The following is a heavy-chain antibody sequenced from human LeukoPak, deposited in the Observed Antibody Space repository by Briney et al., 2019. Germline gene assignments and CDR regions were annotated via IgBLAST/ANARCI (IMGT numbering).Heavy chain of an antibody. D-gene: IGHD3-10*01. J-gene: IGHJ4*02. CDR3: ATRRFGELTY. V-gene: IGHV3-48*01. CDR2: ISSGSSTI. CDR1: GFLFSSYS. Sequence: GLSLRLPCAASGFLFSSYSMNWVRQAPGKGLGWVSYISSGSSTIYYADAVKGRFTISRDNAKNSLYLQMNSLRAEDTAVYYCATRRFGELTYWGQGTLVTVSS.